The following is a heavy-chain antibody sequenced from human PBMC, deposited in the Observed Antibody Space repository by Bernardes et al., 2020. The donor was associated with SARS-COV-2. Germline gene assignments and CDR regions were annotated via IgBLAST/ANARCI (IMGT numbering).Heavy chain of an antibody. D-gene: IGHD2-2*01. CDR1: GFNFRSYW. J-gene: IGHJ6*02. CDR3: AREGAVPTAYGMDV. V-gene: IGHV3-7*01. CDR2: IKQDGSEK. Sequence: GSLRLSCAASGFNFRSYWMSWVRQAPGKGLEWVANIKQDGSEKYYVDSVKGRFTISRDNAKNSLYLQMNSLRAEDTAMYYCAREGAVPTAYGMDVWGQGTTVTVSS.